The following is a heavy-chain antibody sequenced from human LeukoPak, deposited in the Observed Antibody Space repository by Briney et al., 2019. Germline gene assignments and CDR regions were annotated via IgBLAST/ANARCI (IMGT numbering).Heavy chain of an antibody. V-gene: IGHV4-59*01. CDR2: IYYSGST. J-gene: IGHJ3*02. Sequence: PSETLSLTCTVSGGSISSYYWSWIRQPQGKGLEWIGYIYYSGSTNYNPSLKSRVTISVDTSKNQFSLKLSSVTAADTAVYYCARDQPSLGAFDIWGQGTMVTVSS. D-gene: IGHD3-16*01. CDR3: ARDQPSLGAFDI. CDR1: GGSISSYY.